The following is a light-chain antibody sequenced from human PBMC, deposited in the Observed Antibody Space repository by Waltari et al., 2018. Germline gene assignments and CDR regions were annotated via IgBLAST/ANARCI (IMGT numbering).Light chain of an antibody. CDR3: CSYAGSSTWV. Sequence: QSALTQPASVSGSHGQSITISCTGTSSDVGGYSYVSWYQQHPGKAPKLMIYDVSKRPSGVSNRFSGYKSGNTASLTISGLQAEDEADYSCCSYAGSSTWVFGGGTKLTVL. J-gene: IGLJ3*02. CDR1: SSDVGGYSY. CDR2: DVS. V-gene: IGLV2-23*02.